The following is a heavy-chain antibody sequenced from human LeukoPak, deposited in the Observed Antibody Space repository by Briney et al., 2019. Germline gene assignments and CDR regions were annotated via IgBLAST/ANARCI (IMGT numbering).Heavy chain of an antibody. D-gene: IGHD3-22*01. V-gene: IGHV1-69-2*01. Sequence: ASVKVSCKVSGYTFTDYYMHWVQQAPGKGLEWMGLVDPEDGETIYAEKFQGRVTITADTSTDTAYMELSSLRSEDTAVYYCATDRRSSGYYGAFDIWGQGTMDTVSS. CDR2: VDPEDGET. CDR3: ATDRRSSGYYGAFDI. CDR1: GYTFTDYY. J-gene: IGHJ3*02.